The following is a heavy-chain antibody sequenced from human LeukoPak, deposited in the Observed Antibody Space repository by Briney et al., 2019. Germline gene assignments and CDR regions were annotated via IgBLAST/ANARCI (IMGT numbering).Heavy chain of an antibody. J-gene: IGHJ4*02. CDR1: GFTFSSYW. CDR3: ARGGSTMVRGVIITYFDY. V-gene: IGHV3-74*01. CDR2: INSDGSST. Sequence: GGSLRLSCAASGFTFSSYWMHWVRQAPGKGLVWVSRINSDGSSTSYADSVKGRFTISRDNAKSTLYLQMNSLRAEDTAVYYCARGGSTMVRGVIITYFDYWGQGALVTVSS. D-gene: IGHD3-10*01.